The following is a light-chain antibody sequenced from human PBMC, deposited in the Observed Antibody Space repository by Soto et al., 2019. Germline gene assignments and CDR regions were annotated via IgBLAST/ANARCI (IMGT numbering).Light chain of an antibody. J-gene: IGKJ2*01. CDR1: QTINNF. CDR3: QQYDSSSPT. V-gene: IGKV1-5*01. CDR2: DAS. Sequence: DIQVTQSPSSLSASVGDRVTITCRASQTINNFLNWYQKQPGKAPKVLMYDASSLETGVPSRFSGSGSGTEFTLTIRRLQPDDSATYYCQQYDSSSPTFGQGTKLEIK.